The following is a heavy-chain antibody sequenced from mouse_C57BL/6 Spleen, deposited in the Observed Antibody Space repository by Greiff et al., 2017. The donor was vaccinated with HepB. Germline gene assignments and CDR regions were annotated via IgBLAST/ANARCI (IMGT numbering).Heavy chain of an antibody. D-gene: IGHD2-4*01. CDR1: GYTFTSYW. CDR3: ARYNYDYDGGY. CDR2: IHPNSGST. J-gene: IGHJ3*01. V-gene: IGHV1-64*01. Sequence: VQLQQPGAELVKPGASVKLSCKASGYTFTSYWMHWVKQRPGQGLEWIGMIHPNSGSTNYNEKFKSKATLTVDKSSSTAYMQLSSLTSEDSAVYYCARYNYDYDGGYWGQGTLVTVSA.